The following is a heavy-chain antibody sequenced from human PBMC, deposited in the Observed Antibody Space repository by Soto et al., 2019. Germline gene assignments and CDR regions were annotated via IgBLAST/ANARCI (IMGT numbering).Heavy chain of an antibody. V-gene: IGHV3-48*03. J-gene: IGHJ4*02. Sequence: GSLRLSCAASGFTFTNYEMNWVRRAPGKGLEWISYISSSGKTISYADSVKGRFTISRDNAKNSLYLQMNSLRAEDTAVYYCARDPEKYSGSDLGIDYWGQGTLVTVSS. CDR1: GFTFTNYE. CDR2: ISSSGKTI. D-gene: IGHD5-12*01. CDR3: ARDPEKYSGSDLGIDY.